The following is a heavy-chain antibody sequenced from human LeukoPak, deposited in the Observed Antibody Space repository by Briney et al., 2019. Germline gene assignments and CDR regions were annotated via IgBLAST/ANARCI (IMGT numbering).Heavy chain of an antibody. CDR1: GFTFADYA. Sequence: GGSLRLSCTASGFTFADYAMTLVRQAPGKGLEWLGFIRSKTYGGTTEFAASVKGRFTISRDDSKSIAYLQMNSLNTDDTGVYYCTPNPMVPFDYWGQGTLVTVSS. D-gene: IGHD3-10*01. V-gene: IGHV3-49*04. CDR2: IRSKTYGGTT. J-gene: IGHJ4*02. CDR3: TPNPMVPFDY.